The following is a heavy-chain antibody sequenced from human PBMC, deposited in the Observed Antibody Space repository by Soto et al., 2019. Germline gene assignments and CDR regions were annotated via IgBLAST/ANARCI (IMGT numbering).Heavy chain of an antibody. CDR1: GYTFTNFG. J-gene: IGHJ4*02. CDR3: ARGGTPLDY. CDR2: ISAYNGNT. Sequence: ASVKVSCKASGYTFTNFGMRWVRQAPGQGLEWMGWISAYNGNTNYAQNFQGRVTMTTDTSTSTAYMELRSLRSDDTAVYYCARGGTPLDYWGQGTLVTVSS. D-gene: IGHD3-16*01. V-gene: IGHV1-18*01.